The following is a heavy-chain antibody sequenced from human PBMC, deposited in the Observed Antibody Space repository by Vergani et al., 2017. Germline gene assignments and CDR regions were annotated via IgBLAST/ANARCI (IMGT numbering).Heavy chain of an antibody. V-gene: IGHV3-9*01. CDR3: ARGYYDFWSGYSSYDYMDV. D-gene: IGHD3-3*01. CDR1: GITFWKFG. CDR2: ISWNSGAV. Sequence: EVDLVESGGGLAQPGGSLRLSCEASGITFWKFGMHWVRQGPGKGLEWVSGISWNSGAVDYADSVRGRFTISRDNAKNSLFLEMNSLRAEDTAVYYCARGYYDFWSGYSSYDYMDVWGKGTTVTVSS. J-gene: IGHJ6*03.